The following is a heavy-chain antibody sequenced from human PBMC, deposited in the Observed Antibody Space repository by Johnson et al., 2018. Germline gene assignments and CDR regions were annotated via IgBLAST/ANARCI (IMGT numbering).Heavy chain of an antibody. V-gene: IGHV3-30*03. CDR3: ARANGYSGSLSGLFRAFDI. J-gene: IGHJ1*01. CDR1: GFTFSSYA. Sequence: VQLLESGGGLVQPGGSLRLSCAASGFTFSSYAMSWVRQAPGKGLAWVAVISYDGSNKYYADSVKGRFTISRDNSKNTLYLQMNSLRAEETAVYYCARANGYSGSLSGLFRAFDIWGQGTLVTVSS. D-gene: IGHD1-26*01. CDR2: ISYDGSNK.